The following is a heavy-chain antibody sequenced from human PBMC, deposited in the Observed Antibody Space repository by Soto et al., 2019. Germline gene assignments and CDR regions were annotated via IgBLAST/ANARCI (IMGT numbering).Heavy chain of an antibody. CDR2: IYYSGST. D-gene: IGHD1-26*01. CDR1: GGSISSVCYY. Sequence: SETLSLTCTVSGGSISSVCYYWSWIRQHPGKGLEWIGYIYYSGSTYYNPSLKSRVTISVDTSKNQFSLKLSSVTAADTAVYYCARESRGSWTYYFYYWGQGTLVTVSS. V-gene: IGHV4-31*03. CDR3: ARESRGSWTYYFYY. J-gene: IGHJ4*02.